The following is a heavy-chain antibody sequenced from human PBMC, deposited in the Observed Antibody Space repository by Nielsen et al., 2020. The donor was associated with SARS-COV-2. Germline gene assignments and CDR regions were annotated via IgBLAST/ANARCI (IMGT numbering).Heavy chain of an antibody. J-gene: IGHJ6*02. CDR1: GFTFSSYG. D-gene: IGHD6-6*01. V-gene: IGHV3-30*02. CDR3: AKSEAARGPYYHYYGMDV. CDR2: IRYDGSNK. Sequence: GGSLRLSCAASGFTFSSYGMHWVRQAPGKGLEWVAFIRYDGSNKYYADSVKGRFTISRDNSKNTLYLQMNSLRAEDTAVYYCAKSEAARGPYYHYYGMDVWGQGTTVTVSS.